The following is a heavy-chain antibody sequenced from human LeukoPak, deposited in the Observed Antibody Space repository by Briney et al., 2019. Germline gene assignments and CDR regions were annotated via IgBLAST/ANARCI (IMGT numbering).Heavy chain of an antibody. CDR1: GFTFSSYA. D-gene: IGHD3-22*01. J-gene: IGHJ3*02. CDR3: AKDWGYDSSGYYGAFDI. V-gene: IGHV3-23*01. Sequence: HPGGSLRLSCAASGFTFSSYAMSWVRQAPGKGLERVSAISGSGGSTYYADSVKGRFTISRDNSKNTLYLQMNSLRAEDTAVYYCAKDWGYDSSGYYGAFDIWGQGTMVTVSP. CDR2: ISGSGGST.